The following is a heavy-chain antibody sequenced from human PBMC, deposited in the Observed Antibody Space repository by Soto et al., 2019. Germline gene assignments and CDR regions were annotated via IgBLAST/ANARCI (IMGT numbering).Heavy chain of an antibody. CDR2: IIPIFGTA. D-gene: IGHD3-22*01. V-gene: IGHV1-69*13. Sequence: ASVKVSCKASGGTFSSYAISWVRQAPGQGLEWMGGIIPIFGTANYAQKFQGRVTITADESTRTAYMELSSLRSEDTAVYYCVVTMLLVVTPDAFDIWGQGTMVTVSS. J-gene: IGHJ3*02. CDR1: GGTFSSYA. CDR3: VVTMLLVVTPDAFDI.